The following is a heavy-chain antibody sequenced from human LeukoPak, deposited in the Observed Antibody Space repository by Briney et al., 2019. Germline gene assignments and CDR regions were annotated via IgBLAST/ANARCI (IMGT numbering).Heavy chain of an antibody. V-gene: IGHV3-30*18. CDR2: ISYDGRNQ. Sequence: GGSLRLSCAASGFSFTTYGMHWVRQAPLKGLEWLAAISYDGRNQSYADSVKGRFTIFRDNSQNTLYLQMNSLRAEDTALYYCVKNRTINGRSSPFDSWGQGTLVTVSS. CDR1: GFSFTTYG. D-gene: IGHD1-26*01. J-gene: IGHJ4*02. CDR3: VKNRTINGRSSPFDS.